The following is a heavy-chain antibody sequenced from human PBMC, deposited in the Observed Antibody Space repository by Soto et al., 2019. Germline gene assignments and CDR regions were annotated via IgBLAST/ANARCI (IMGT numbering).Heavy chain of an antibody. D-gene: IGHD5-18*01. J-gene: IGHJ6*02. CDR2: INPNSGGT. V-gene: IGHV1-2*02. CDR1: GYTFTGYY. Sequence: ASVKVSCKASGYTFTGYYMHWVRQAPGQGLEWMGWINPNSGGTNYAQKFQGRVTMTRDTSISTAYMELSRLRSDDTAMYYCARDGVDTAMADYYYYGMDAWGQGTTVTVSS. CDR3: ARDGVDTAMADYYYYGMDA.